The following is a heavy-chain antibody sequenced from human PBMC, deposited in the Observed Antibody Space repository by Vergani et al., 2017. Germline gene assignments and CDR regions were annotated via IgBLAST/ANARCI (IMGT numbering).Heavy chain of an antibody. V-gene: IGHV4-59*01. CDR1: GGSLSVYY. J-gene: IGHJ4*02. CDR2: VEDSGYF. CDR3: ARSSVSRNPPDYFDN. Sequence: QVQLQESGPGLVRPSETLSLTCTVSGGSLSVYYWNWIRQTPGEGLEWIGYVEDSGYFNYNPSLKTRVSMSSDTSNNQFSLMLSSVTVADTAVYYCARSSVSRNPPDYFDNWGQGTLVTVSS. D-gene: IGHD1-14*01.